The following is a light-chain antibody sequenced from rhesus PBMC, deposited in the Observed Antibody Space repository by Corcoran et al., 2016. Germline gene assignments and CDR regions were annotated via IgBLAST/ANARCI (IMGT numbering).Light chain of an antibody. Sequence: SYDLTQAPSVSAASGQTARITCGGDNIGYKTVQWYQQKPAQAPIVIIYANRERHLGIPDRFSGSNSGNTATLTISGVEAGDEADYYCQVWDSSTKYVFGSGTKLTVL. V-gene: IGLV3-25*02. CDR2: ANR. CDR1: NIGYKT. J-gene: IGLJ6*01. CDR3: QVWDSSTKYV.